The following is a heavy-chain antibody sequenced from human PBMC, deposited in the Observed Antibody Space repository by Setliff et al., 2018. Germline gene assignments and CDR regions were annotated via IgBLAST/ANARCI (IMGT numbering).Heavy chain of an antibody. CDR1: GYTFTSYA. CDR3: VRWDYDFLTGPHGYYFDY. CDR2: INTNTGNP. D-gene: IGHD3-9*01. V-gene: IGHV7-4-1*02. J-gene: IGHJ4*02. Sequence: ASVKVSCKASGYTFTSYAMNWVRQAPGQGLEWMGWINTNTGNPTYAQGFTGRFVFSLDTSVNTAYLQISSLKAEDTAVYYCVRWDYDFLTGPHGYYFDYWGQGTLVTVSS.